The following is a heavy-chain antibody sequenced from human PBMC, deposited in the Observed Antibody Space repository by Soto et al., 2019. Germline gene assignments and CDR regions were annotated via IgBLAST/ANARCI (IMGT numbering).Heavy chain of an antibody. CDR2: IYHSGST. CDR3: ARGAIAAEYYQH. J-gene: IGHJ1*01. V-gene: IGHV4-30-2*01. Sequence: SETLSFTCAVSGGSISSGGYSWSWIRQPPGKGLEWIGYIYHSGSTYYNPSLKSRVTISVDRSKNQFSLKLSSVTAADTAVYYCARGAIAAEYYQHWGQGTRVTVS. CDR1: GGSISSGGYS.